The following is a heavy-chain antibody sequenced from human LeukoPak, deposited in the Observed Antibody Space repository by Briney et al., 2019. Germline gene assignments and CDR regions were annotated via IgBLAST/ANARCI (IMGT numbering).Heavy chain of an antibody. D-gene: IGHD2-2*01. J-gene: IGHJ5*02. CDR3: ARVKAVPAQNWFDP. V-gene: IGHV1-18*01. CDR1: GYTFTSYG. CDR2: ISAYNGNT. Sequence: ASVKVSCKASGYTFTSYGISWVRQAPGQGLEWMGWISAYNGNTDYAQKLQGRVTMTTDTSTSTAYMELRSLRSDDTAVYYCARVKAVPAQNWFDPWGQGTLVTVSS.